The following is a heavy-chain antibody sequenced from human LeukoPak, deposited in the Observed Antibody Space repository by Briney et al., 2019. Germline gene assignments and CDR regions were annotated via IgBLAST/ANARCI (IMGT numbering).Heavy chain of an antibody. CDR2: INPNSGGT. J-gene: IGHJ6*03. D-gene: IGHD5-18*01. V-gene: IGHV1-2*02. CDR3: ARGGDTAMVSYYYYMDV. CDR1: GYTFTGYY. Sequence: ASVKVSCYASGYTFTGYYMHWVRQAPGQGLEWMGWINPNSGGTNYAQKFQGRVTMTRDTSISTAYMELSRLRSDDTAVYYCARGGDTAMVSYYYYMDVWGKGTTVTISS.